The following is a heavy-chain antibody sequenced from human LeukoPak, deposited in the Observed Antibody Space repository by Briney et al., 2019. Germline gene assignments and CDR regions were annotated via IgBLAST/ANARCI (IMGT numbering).Heavy chain of an antibody. D-gene: IGHD6-19*01. J-gene: IGHJ4*02. Sequence: PGGSLRLSCAVSGFTVRSNCMAWVRQAPGKGLECVSILYSSGDTYYADSVQGRFTISRDSSKNTLYLQMSSLRADDTAIYYCARDLYNSGLDFWGQGTLVTVPS. CDR3: ARDLYNSGLDF. CDR2: LYSSGDT. V-gene: IGHV3-53*01. CDR1: GFTVRSNC.